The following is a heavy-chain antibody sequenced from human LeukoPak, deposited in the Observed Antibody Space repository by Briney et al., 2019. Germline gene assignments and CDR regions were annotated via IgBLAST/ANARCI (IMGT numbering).Heavy chain of an antibody. Sequence: ARVKVSYRSSGYTLTSYGISWVRQAPGQWLEWMGWISAYNGNTNYAQKLQGRVTMTTDTSTSTAYIELRSLRSDDTAVYYCARPLAEVRGQNWFDPWGQGTLVTVSS. CDR2: ISAYNGNT. J-gene: IGHJ5*02. D-gene: IGHD3-10*01. CDR3: ARPLAEVRGQNWFDP. CDR1: GYTLTSYG. V-gene: IGHV1-18*04.